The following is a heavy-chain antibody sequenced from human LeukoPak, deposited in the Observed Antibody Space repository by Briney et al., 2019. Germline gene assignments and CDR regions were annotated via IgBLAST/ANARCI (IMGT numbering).Heavy chain of an antibody. V-gene: IGHV3-30*03. Sequence: GRSLRLSCAASGFTFSSYGMHWVRQAPGKGLEWVAVISYDGSNKYYADSVKGRFTISRDNAKNSLYLQMNSLRAEDTAVYYCARSTLRFLERYYFDYWGQGTLVTVSS. CDR1: GFTFSSYG. CDR2: ISYDGSNK. J-gene: IGHJ4*02. D-gene: IGHD3-3*01. CDR3: ARSTLRFLERYYFDY.